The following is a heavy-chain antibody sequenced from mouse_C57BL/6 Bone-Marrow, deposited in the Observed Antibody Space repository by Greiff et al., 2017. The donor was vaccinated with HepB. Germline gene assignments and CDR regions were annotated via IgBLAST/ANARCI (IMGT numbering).Heavy chain of an antibody. D-gene: IGHD2-3*01. CDR1: GFTFSDYG. CDR3: ARRGDDDGYTYYYAMDY. Sequence: DVKLVESGGGLVQPGGSLKLSCAASGFTFSDYGMAWVRQAPRKGPEWVAFISNLAYSIYYADTVTGRFTISRENAKNTLYLEMSSLRSEDTAMYYCARRGDDDGYTYYYAMDYWGQGTSVTVSS. J-gene: IGHJ4*01. CDR2: ISNLAYSI. V-gene: IGHV5-15*04.